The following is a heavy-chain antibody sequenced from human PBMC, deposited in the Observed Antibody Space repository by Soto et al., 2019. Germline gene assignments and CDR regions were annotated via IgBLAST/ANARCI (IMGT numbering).Heavy chain of an antibody. CDR1: GYTFTSYD. Sequence: ASVKVSCKASGYTFTSYDINWVRQATGQGLEWMGWMNPNSGNTGYAQKFQGRVTVTRNTSISTAYMELSSLRSEDTAVYYCARGRGAVAAVDYWGQGTLVTVSS. V-gene: IGHV1-8*01. CDR3: ARGRGAVAAVDY. J-gene: IGHJ4*02. D-gene: IGHD6-19*01. CDR2: MNPNSGNT.